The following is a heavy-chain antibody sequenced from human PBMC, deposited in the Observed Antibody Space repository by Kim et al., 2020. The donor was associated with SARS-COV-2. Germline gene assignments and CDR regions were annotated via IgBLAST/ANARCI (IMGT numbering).Heavy chain of an antibody. J-gene: IGHJ4*02. CDR2: ISSSGSTI. CDR1: GFTFSSYE. V-gene: IGHV3-48*03. CDR3: AGAYDSSGYLGY. D-gene: IGHD3-22*01. Sequence: GGSLRLSCAASGFTFSSYEMNWVRQAPGKGLEWVSYISSSGSTIYYADSVKGRFTISRDNAKNSLYLQMNSLRAEDTAVYYCAGAYDSSGYLGYWGQGTLVTVSS.